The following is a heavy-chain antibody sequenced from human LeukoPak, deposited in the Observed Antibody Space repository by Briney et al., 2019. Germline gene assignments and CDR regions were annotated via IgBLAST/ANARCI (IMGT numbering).Heavy chain of an antibody. J-gene: IGHJ4*02. CDR3: AVVPAPGDFDY. V-gene: IGHV1-69*05. D-gene: IGHD2-2*01. CDR1: GGTFSSYA. Sequence: VASVEVSCKASGGTFSSYAISWVRQAPGQGLEWMGGIIPIFGTANYAQKFQGRVTITTDESTSTAYMELSSLRSEDTAVYYCAVVPAPGDFDYWGQGTLVTVSS. CDR2: IIPIFGTA.